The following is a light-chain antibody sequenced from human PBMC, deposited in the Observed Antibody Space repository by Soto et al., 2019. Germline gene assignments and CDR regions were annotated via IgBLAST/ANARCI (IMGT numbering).Light chain of an antibody. CDR1: SSDVGGYNY. CDR3: SSFAGGGNPVL. Sequence: QSALTQPPSASGSLGQSVTISCTGTSSDVGGYNYVSWHQQHQGKAPKLMIYEVTKRPSGVPDRFSGSKSGNTASLTVSGLQAEDEADYYCSSFAGGGNPVLFGGGTKLTVL. CDR2: EVT. J-gene: IGLJ2*01. V-gene: IGLV2-8*01.